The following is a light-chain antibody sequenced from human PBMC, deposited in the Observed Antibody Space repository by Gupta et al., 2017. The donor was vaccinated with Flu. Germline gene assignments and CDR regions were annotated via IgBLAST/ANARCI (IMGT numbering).Light chain of an antibody. CDR2: GAS. J-gene: IGKJ2*01. V-gene: IGKV3-20*01. CDR1: QSVTSAN. CDR3: QQYDSSPGT. Sequence: EIVLTQSPGTLSLSPGERATLSCRASQSVTSANFAWYQQKPGQAPRLLIYGASSRATDIPDRFSGSGSGTDFTLTISRLEPEDCAEYYCQQYDSSPGTFGQGTKLEIK.